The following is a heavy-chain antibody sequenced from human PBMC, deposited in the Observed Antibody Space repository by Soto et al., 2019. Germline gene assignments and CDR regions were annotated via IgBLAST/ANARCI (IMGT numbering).Heavy chain of an antibody. J-gene: IGHJ5*02. CDR1: GYTFTSYD. D-gene: IGHD3-10*01. CDR2: MNPNSGNT. CDR3: ARGRYNYYGSGSPGGWFEP. V-gene: IGHV1-8*01. Sequence: VASVKVSCKASGYTFTSYDINWVRQATGQGLEWMGWMNPNSGNTGYAQKFQGRVTMTRNTSISTAYMELSSLRSEDTAVYYCARGRYNYYGSGSPGGWFEPWGQGTLVTVSS.